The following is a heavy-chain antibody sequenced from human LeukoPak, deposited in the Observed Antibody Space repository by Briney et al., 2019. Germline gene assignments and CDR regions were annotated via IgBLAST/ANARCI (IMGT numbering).Heavy chain of an antibody. CDR1: GGSFSGYY. Sequence: SETLSLTCAVYGGSFSGYYWSWIRQPPGKGLEWIGEINHSGSTNYNPSLKSRVTISVDTSKNQFSLKLSSVTAADTAVYYCARGLNYDSSGYPFDPWGQGTLVTVSS. J-gene: IGHJ5*02. D-gene: IGHD3-22*01. V-gene: IGHV4-34*01. CDR2: INHSGST. CDR3: ARGLNYDSSGYPFDP.